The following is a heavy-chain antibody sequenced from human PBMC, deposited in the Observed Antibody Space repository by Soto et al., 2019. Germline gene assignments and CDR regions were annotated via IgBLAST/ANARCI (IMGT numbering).Heavy chain of an antibody. J-gene: IGHJ6*02. CDR1: GDSVSSNSAA. CDR2: TYYRSKWYN. CDR3: ARVGPGAYYDFWSGYSGYYGMDV. V-gene: IGHV6-1*01. Sequence: SQTLSLTCAISGDSVSSNSAAWNWIRQSPSRGLEWLGRTYYRSKWYNDYAVSVKSRITINPDTSKNQFSLQLNSVTPEDTAVYYCARVGPGAYYDFWSGYSGYYGMDVWGQGTTVTVSS. D-gene: IGHD3-3*01.